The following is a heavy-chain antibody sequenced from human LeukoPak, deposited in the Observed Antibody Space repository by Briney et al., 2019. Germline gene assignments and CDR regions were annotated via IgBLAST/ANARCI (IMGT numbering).Heavy chain of an antibody. J-gene: IGHJ6*04. CDR3: ARGSNGPSADYYYGMDV. CDR2: IHSSGGT. CDR1: GGSISYF. V-gene: IGHV4-4*07. D-gene: IGHD3-10*01. Sequence: SETLSLTCTVSGGSISYFLTWIRQPAGKGLEWIGRIHSSGGTNYNPSLRSRGTMSVDTSKNQFSLKLTSVIAADTAIYYFARGSNGPSADYYYGMDVWGKGNTVTVSS.